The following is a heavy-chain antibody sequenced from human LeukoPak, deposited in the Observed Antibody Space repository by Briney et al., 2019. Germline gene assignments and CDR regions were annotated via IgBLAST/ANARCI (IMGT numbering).Heavy chain of an antibody. CDR2: SSFIFGIA. V-gene: IGHV1-69*17. CDR1: GGTFSSYA. J-gene: IGHJ6*04. Sequence: SVKVSCKASGGTFSSYAISWVRQAPGQELQGMGGSSFIFGIANFAQKLQGRVTITPNKSTSTAYMELSSLRSEETAVYYCAREREIDCSSTSCYDNVDFYYGMDVWGKGNTVTVSS. D-gene: IGHD2-2*01. CDR3: AREREIDCSSTSCYDNVDFYYGMDV.